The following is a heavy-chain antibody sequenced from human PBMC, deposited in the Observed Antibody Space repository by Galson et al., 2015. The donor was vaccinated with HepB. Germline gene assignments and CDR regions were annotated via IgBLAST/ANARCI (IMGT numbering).Heavy chain of an antibody. V-gene: IGHV1-18*01. CDR2: ISGYNGNT. J-gene: IGHJ4*02. CDR1: GYTFTTHS. D-gene: IGHD4-23*01. Sequence: SVKVSCKASGYTFTTHSITWVRQAPGQGLEWMGWISGYNGNTNYAQKLQGRVTMTTDTPTSTAYMELRSLRSDDTAVYSCARVVRGAAPCFDYWGQGTLVTVSS. CDR3: ARVVRGAAPCFDY.